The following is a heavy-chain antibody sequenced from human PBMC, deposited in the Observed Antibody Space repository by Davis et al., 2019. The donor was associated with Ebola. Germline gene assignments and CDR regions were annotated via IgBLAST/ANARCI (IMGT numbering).Heavy chain of an antibody. V-gene: IGHV3-23*01. J-gene: IGHJ3*01. Sequence: PGGSLRLSCEASGVTIATHDINWVRQVPGKGLEWVSGINVGSTFYADSVKGRFTISRDDFKNTVYLQMNSLRAEDTALYFCARDARTLISEDCSGSSCFGRAFDVWGQGTVVTVSS. D-gene: IGHD2-15*01. CDR1: GVTIATHD. CDR3: ARDARTLISEDCSGSSCFGRAFDV. CDR2: INVGST.